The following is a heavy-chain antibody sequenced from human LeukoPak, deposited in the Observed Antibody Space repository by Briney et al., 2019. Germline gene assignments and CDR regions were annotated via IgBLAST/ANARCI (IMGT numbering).Heavy chain of an antibody. V-gene: IGHV1-46*01. D-gene: IGHD2-8*01. Sequence: GASVKVSCKASGYTFTNYYMHWVRQAPGQGLEWVGIFNPSGGTTTYAQKFQGRVTLTSDTSTSTVYMELSSLRSEDTAVYYCAREVYAPDYWGQGTLVTVSS. CDR2: FNPSGGTT. CDR1: GYTFTNYY. CDR3: AREVYAPDY. J-gene: IGHJ4*02.